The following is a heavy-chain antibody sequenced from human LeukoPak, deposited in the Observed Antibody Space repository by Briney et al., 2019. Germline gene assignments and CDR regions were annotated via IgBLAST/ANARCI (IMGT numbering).Heavy chain of an antibody. CDR2: ISYVGTNK. J-gene: IGHJ6*03. D-gene: IGHD4-17*01. Sequence: PGGSLRLSCAASGFTFSSYAMHWVRQAPGKGLEWVAVISYVGTNKYYADSVKGRFTISRDNSKNTLYLQMNSLRAEDTAVYYCAKDRLSYGGDYYYMDVWGKGTTVTISS. V-gene: IGHV3-30*04. CDR3: AKDRLSYGGDYYYMDV. CDR1: GFTFSSYA.